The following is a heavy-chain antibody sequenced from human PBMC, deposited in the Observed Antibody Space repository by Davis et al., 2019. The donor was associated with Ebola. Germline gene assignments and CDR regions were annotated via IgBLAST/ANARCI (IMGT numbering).Heavy chain of an antibody. CDR2: ISGASETI. Sequence: GESLKISCAASGFTFSPYSMSWVRQAPGKGLEWISYISGASETIYYADSVKGRFTISRDTSKNMLYLQMNSLRAEDTAVYYCARDRRYSSDWYGDDGYYWGQGTLVTVSS. V-gene: IGHV3-48*01. CDR1: GFTFSPYS. CDR3: ARDRRYSSDWYGDDGYY. J-gene: IGHJ4*02. D-gene: IGHD6-19*01.